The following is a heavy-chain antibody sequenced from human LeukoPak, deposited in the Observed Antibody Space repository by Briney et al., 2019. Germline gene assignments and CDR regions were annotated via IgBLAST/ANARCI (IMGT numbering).Heavy chain of an antibody. J-gene: IGHJ5*02. D-gene: IGHD6-19*01. CDR1: GYSISSGYY. CDR2: IYHSGST. CDR3: ARDLGAVAGTRWFDP. Sequence: SETLSLTCAVSGYSISSGYYWGWIRQPPGKGLEWIGSIYHSGSTYYNPSLKSRVTISVDTSKNQFSLKLSPVTAADTAVYYCARDLGAVAGTRWFDPWGQGTLVTVSS. V-gene: IGHV4-38-2*02.